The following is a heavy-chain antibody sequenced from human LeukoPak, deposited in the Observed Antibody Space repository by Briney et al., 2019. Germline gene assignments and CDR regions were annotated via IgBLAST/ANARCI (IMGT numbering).Heavy chain of an antibody. CDR2: INPNSGGT. CDR3: ARDLSVVVVAANY. CDR1: GYTFTGYY. V-gene: IGHV1-2*06. D-gene: IGHD2-15*01. Sequence: ASVKVSCKASGYTFTGYYMHWVRQAPGQGLEWMGRINPNSGGTNYAQKFQGRVTMTRDTSTSTAYMELSRLRSDDTAVYYCARDLSVVVVAANYWGQGTLVTVSS. J-gene: IGHJ4*02.